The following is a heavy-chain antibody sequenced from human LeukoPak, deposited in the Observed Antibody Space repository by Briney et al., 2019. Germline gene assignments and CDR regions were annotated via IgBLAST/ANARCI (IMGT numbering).Heavy chain of an antibody. J-gene: IGHJ4*02. D-gene: IGHD3-10*01. V-gene: IGHV1-18*01. CDR3: AREGRYYGSGSYYRY. CDR2: ISAYNGNT. Sequence: ASVKVSCKASGYTFTSYGISWVRQAPGQGLEWMGWISAYNGNTNYAQKLQGRVTMTTDTSTSTAYMELSRLRSDDTAVYYCAREGRYYGSGSYYRYWGQGTLVTVSS. CDR1: GYTFTSYG.